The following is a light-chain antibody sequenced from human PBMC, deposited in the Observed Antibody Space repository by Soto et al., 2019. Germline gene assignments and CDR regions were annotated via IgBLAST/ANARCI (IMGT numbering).Light chain of an antibody. CDR3: QQYDIWPPWT. J-gene: IGKJ1*01. Sequence: EIVMTQSPATLSVSPGERATLSCRASQSVSGNLAWYQQKPGQAPRLLIYDSSTRATGIPARFSGSGSGTEFILTISSLQSEDFAVHYCQQYDIWPPWTFGQGPKVEIK. CDR2: DSS. CDR1: QSVSGN. V-gene: IGKV3-15*01.